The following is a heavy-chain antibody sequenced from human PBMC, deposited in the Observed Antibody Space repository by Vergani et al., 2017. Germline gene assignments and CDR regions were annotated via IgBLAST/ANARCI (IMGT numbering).Heavy chain of an antibody. V-gene: IGHV5-51*01. CDR3: ARCRRDGWTGFDP. J-gene: IGHJ5*02. CDR1: GYSFTSYW. D-gene: IGHD5-24*01. CDR2: IYPGDSDT. Sequence: EVQLVQSGAEVKTPGESLKISCKGSGYSFTSYWIGWVRQMPGKGLEWMGCIYPGDSDTRYSPSFQGQVTISADKSINTAYLQWSSLKASDTAMYYCARCRRDGWTGFDPWGQGTLVTVSS.